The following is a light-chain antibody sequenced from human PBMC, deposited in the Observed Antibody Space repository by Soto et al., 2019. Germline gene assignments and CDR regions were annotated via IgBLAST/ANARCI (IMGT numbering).Light chain of an antibody. Sequence: DIQLTQSPSTLSASVGARVTITCRASQGISSRLAWYQQKPGKAPNVLIYDASTLQSGVPSRFSGSVSGKVFTLTISSLQPEDFAKYYCQQYKNYPVIFGQGTRL. J-gene: IGKJ5*01. CDR1: QGISSR. CDR3: QQYKNYPVI. CDR2: DAS. V-gene: IGKV1-5*01.